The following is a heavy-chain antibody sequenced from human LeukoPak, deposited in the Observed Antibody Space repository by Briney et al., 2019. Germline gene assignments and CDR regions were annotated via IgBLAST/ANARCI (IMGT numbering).Heavy chain of an antibody. Sequence: ASVKVSCKASGYTFTSYGISWVRQAPGQGLEWMGWISAYNGNTNYAQKLQGRVTMTTDTSTSTAYMELRSLRSDDTAVYYCARLILEDGTIFGVATGYYYMDVWGKETTVTVSS. V-gene: IGHV1-18*01. D-gene: IGHD3-3*01. CDR2: ISAYNGNT. CDR1: GYTFTSYG. CDR3: ARLILEDGTIFGVATGYYYMDV. J-gene: IGHJ6*03.